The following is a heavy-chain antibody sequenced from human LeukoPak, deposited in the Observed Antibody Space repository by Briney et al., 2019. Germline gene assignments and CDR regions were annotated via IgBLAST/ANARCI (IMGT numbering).Heavy chain of an antibody. Sequence: PSQTLSLTCAVSGVSISSGGYYWRWIRQPPGKGLEWIGYIYHSGSSYFNPSLKSQFTLSVDRSKNQFSLKLTSVTAADTAVYYCARASGADEMYNWFDPWGQGTLVIVSS. CDR2: IYHSGSS. J-gene: IGHJ5*02. CDR1: GVSISSGGYY. CDR3: ARASGADEMYNWFDP. V-gene: IGHV4-30-2*01. D-gene: IGHD2-8*02.